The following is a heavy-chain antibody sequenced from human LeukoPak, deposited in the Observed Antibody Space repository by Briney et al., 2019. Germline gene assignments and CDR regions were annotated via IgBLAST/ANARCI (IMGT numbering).Heavy chain of an antibody. D-gene: IGHD6-19*01. Sequence: SETLSLTCPVSGGSISNYYRSWIRQPPGKGLEWTWYVYSSGSTNYNPSLKSRVTMSVDTSKKQFSLMLNSVTATDTAVYYCARSPSALYTSGWYYFDYWGQGTLVTVSS. J-gene: IGHJ4*02. CDR1: GGSISNYY. CDR3: ARSPSALYTSGWYYFDY. V-gene: IGHV4-59*01. CDR2: VYSSGST.